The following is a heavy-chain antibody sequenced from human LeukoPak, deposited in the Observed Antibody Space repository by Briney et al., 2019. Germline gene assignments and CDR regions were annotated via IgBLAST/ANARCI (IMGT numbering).Heavy chain of an antibody. V-gene: IGHV4-59*01. J-gene: IGHJ4*02. CDR2: IYYSGST. CDR3: ARAMVRGVTPDY. CDR1: GGSISSYY. D-gene: IGHD3-10*01. Sequence: SETLSLTCTVSGGSISSYYWSWIRQPPGKGLEWIGYIYYSGSTNYNPSLKSRVTISVDTSKNQFSLKLSSVTAVDTAVYYCARAMVRGVTPDYWGQGTLVTVSS.